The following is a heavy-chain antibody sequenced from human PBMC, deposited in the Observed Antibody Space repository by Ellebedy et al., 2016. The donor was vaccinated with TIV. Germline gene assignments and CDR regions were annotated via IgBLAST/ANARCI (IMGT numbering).Heavy chain of an antibody. Sequence: MPSETLSLTCKVSGGSISALTYYWGWIRQPPGRGLEWIGRMFHSGSTYYSPSLKSRVTISVDTSKNQLSLRLRSVTAADTAVYYCARDGAGRWDYWGPGTLVTVSS. CDR1: GGSISALTYY. D-gene: IGHD4-23*01. CDR2: MFHSGST. J-gene: IGHJ4*02. CDR3: ARDGAGRWDY. V-gene: IGHV4-39*07.